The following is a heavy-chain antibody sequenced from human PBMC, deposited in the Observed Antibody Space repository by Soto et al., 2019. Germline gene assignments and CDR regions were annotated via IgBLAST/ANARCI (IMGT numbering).Heavy chain of an antibody. CDR2: INPNSGGT. CDR1: GYTFTGYY. CDR3: ARSGSLVAAAETDHYYGMDV. Sequence: ASVKVSCKASGYTFTGYYMHWVRQAPGQGLEWMGWINPNSGGTNYAQKFQGWVTMTRDTSISTAYMELSRLRSDDTAVYYCARSGSLVAAAETDHYYGMDVWGQGTTVTVSS. V-gene: IGHV1-2*04. J-gene: IGHJ6*02. D-gene: IGHD6-13*01.